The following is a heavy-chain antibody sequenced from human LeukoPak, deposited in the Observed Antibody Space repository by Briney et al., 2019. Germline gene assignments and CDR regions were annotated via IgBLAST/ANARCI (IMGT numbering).Heavy chain of an antibody. Sequence: GGSLRLSCAASGFTFDDYAMHWVRQAPGKGLEWVSGISWNSGSIGYADSVKGRFTISRDNAKNSLHLQMNSLRAEDTALYYCAKGDPIAVAGMFDYWGQGTLVTVSS. CDR3: AKGDPIAVAGMFDY. J-gene: IGHJ4*02. V-gene: IGHV3-9*01. CDR2: ISWNSGSI. CDR1: GFTFDDYA. D-gene: IGHD6-19*01.